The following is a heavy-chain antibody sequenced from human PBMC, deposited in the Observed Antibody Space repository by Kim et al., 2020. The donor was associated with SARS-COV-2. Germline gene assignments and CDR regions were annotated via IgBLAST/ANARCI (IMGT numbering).Heavy chain of an antibody. Sequence: ASVKVSCKASGYTFTSYAMNWVRQAPGQGLEWMGWINTNTGNPTYAQGFTGRFVFSLDTSVSTAYLQISSLKAEDTAVYYCARHRAYSGWYNIYYYYGMDVWGQGTTVTVSS. J-gene: IGHJ6*02. CDR3: ARHRAYSGWYNIYYYYGMDV. CDR2: INTNTGNP. D-gene: IGHD6-19*01. V-gene: IGHV7-4-1*02. CDR1: GYTFTSYA.